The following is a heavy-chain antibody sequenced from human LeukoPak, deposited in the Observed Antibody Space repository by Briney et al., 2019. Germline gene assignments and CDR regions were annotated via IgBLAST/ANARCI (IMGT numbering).Heavy chain of an antibody. Sequence: ASVKVSCKASGYTFTGYYMHWVRQAPGPGLEWMGRITPNSGGTNYAQKFQGRVTMTRDTSISTAYMELSRLRSDDTAVYYCARDGWIQLWLRNYYYMDVWGKGTTVTVSS. V-gene: IGHV1-2*06. CDR2: ITPNSGGT. CDR1: GYTFTGYY. D-gene: IGHD5-18*01. J-gene: IGHJ6*03. CDR3: ARDGWIQLWLRNYYYMDV.